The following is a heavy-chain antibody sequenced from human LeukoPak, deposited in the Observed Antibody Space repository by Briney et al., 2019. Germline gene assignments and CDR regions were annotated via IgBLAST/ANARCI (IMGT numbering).Heavy chain of an antibody. CDR3: ARDTRDAFDI. CDR2: IYDSGNT. Sequence: SETLSLTCAVYGGTFSGYYWSWIRQPPGKGLEWIGYIYDSGNTNYNPSLKSRVTISIDTSKNQFSLRLTSVTAADTATYYCARDTRDAFDIWGQGTMVTVSS. CDR1: GGTFSGYY. V-gene: IGHV4-59*01. J-gene: IGHJ3*02.